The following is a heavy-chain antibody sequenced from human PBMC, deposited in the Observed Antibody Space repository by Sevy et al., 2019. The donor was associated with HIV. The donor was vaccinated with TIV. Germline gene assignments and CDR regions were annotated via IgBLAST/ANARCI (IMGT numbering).Heavy chain of an antibody. V-gene: IGHV3-43D*03. D-gene: IGHD6-13*01. CDR1: GFTFDDYP. Sequence: GGSLRLSCAVSGFTFDDYPMHWVRQAPGKGLEWVSLISWDGGSTYYADSVKGRFTISRDISKNSLYLQMNSLRAEDTALYYCAKPYRIAVAGDYYYSGMDVWGQGTTVTVSS. CDR2: ISWDGGST. J-gene: IGHJ6*02. CDR3: AKPYRIAVAGDYYYSGMDV.